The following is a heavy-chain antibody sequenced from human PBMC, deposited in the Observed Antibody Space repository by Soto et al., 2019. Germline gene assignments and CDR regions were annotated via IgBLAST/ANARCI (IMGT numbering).Heavy chain of an antibody. J-gene: IGHJ5*02. CDR1: GYTFTKHD. Sequence: GASVKVSCKASGYTFTKHDINWVRQATGHGLEWMGWMNPNTGNTVYAQKFQGRVTMTRNTSITTAYMELSSLRSDDTAVYYCARGQHYDFWSGYNRFDPWGQGTLVTVSS. V-gene: IGHV1-8*01. CDR2: MNPNTGNT. CDR3: ARGQHYDFWSGYNRFDP. D-gene: IGHD3-3*01.